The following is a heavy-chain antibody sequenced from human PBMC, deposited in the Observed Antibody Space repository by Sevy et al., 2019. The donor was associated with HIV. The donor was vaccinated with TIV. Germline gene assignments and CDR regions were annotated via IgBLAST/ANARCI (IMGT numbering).Heavy chain of an antibody. CDR1: GFTFSNYA. Sequence: GGSLRLSCAASGFTFSNYAMTWVRQAPGKGLEWVSGISGSGGSTYYADSVKGGFTFYRDNSMNTVYLQMNSLRAEDKAVNYCAKGRGFSAYDAYDFWGQGTLVTVSS. CDR2: ISGSGGST. D-gene: IGHD5-12*01. J-gene: IGHJ4*02. CDR3: AKGRGFSAYDAYDF. V-gene: IGHV3-23*01.